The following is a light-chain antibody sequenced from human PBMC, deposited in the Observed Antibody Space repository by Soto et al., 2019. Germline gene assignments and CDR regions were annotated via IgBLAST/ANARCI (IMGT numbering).Light chain of an antibody. CDR2: DVS. Sequence: QSALTQPAYVSGSPGQLITISCTGTTSDVGDYNFVSWYQHHPGKPPKLMIYDVSSRTSGVSHRFSGSKSGNTASLTISGIQAEDEADYYFSSYASSNTLLFGGGTKLTVL. CDR3: SSYASSNTLL. J-gene: IGLJ2*01. CDR1: TSDVGDYNF. V-gene: IGLV2-14*03.